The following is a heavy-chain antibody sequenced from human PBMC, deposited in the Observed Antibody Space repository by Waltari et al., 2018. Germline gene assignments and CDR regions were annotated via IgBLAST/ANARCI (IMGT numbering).Heavy chain of an antibody. CDR3: ARAGFDHQSSGYGMDV. Sequence: QVQLVESGGRFVKPGGSLRLSCAACGFTFSDFYMPWIRQVPGRGLEWVAYMSSTREIIYYADSVRGRFTISRDNARKSLYLDMNSLRAEDTAVYYCARAGFDHQSSGYGMDVWGQGTTVTVSS. CDR1: GFTFSDFY. V-gene: IGHV3-11*01. J-gene: IGHJ6*02. D-gene: IGHD3-22*01. CDR2: MSSTREII.